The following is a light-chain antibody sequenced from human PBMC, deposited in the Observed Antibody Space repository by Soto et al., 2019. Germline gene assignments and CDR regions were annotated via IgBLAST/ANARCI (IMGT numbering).Light chain of an antibody. CDR2: KAS. CDR1: QSISSR. Sequence: DIQMTQSPSTLSASVGDRVTITSRASQSISSRLAWYQQKPGEAPKLLIYKASTLQSGVPSRFSGSGSGTEFTLAISSLQPDDSATYYCQQYNDNWTFGQGTKVDIK. CDR3: QQYNDNWT. V-gene: IGKV1-5*03. J-gene: IGKJ1*01.